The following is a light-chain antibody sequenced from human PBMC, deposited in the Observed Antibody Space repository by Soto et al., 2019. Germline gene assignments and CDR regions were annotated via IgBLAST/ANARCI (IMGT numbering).Light chain of an antibody. CDR1: QSLIHSDGSTY. CDR3: LQGTHWPWT. CDR2: EVS. V-gene: IGKV2-30*02. J-gene: IGKJ1*01. Sequence: DVVMTQSPLFLPVTLGQPASISCRSSQSLIHSDGSTYLSWFQQRPGQSPRRLIYEVSDRDSGVPDRFTGSGSGTHFTLKISRVEAEDVGVYYCLQGTHWPWTFGQGTEVEIK.